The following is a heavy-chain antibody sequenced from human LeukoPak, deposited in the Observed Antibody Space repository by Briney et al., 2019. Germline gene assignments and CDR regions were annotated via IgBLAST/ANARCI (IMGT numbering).Heavy chain of an antibody. Sequence: PGRSLRLSCAASGFTFGNYWMHWVRQGPGKGLLWVSRISDDGSSANYADSVQGRFTISRGNAKNTVYLQMHSLRAEDTAVYYCARLTDIAVAGMGSFDYWGQGTLVTVSS. CDR2: ISDDGSSA. V-gene: IGHV3-74*01. CDR1: GFTFGNYW. J-gene: IGHJ4*02. D-gene: IGHD6-19*01. CDR3: ARLTDIAVAGMGSFDY.